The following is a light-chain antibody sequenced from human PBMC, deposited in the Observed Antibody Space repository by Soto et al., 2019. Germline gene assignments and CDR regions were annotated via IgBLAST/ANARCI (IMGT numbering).Light chain of an antibody. CDR1: SSDVGGYNY. CDR3: CSYTTSSTYV. J-gene: IGLJ1*01. Sequence: QSVLTQPASVSGSPGQSIAISCTGTSSDVGGYNYVSWYQQHPGKAPKLMIYDVNNRPSGVSSRFSGSKSGNTASLTISGLQAEDEADYYCCSYTTSSTYVFGTGTKLTVL. CDR2: DVN. V-gene: IGLV2-14*03.